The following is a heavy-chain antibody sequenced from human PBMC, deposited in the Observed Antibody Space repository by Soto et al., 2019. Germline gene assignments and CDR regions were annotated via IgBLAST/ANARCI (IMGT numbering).Heavy chain of an antibody. CDR2: IYPGDSDT. V-gene: IGHV5-51*01. J-gene: IGHJ3*02. Sequence: GQPLKISCKGSGYSFTSHWIVWVRQMPGKGLEWMGIIYPGDSDTRYSPSFQGQVTISADKSISTAYLQWSSLKASDTAMYYCATGVAGYAFDIWGQGTMVTVSS. D-gene: IGHD6-19*01. CDR3: ATGVAGYAFDI. CDR1: GYSFTSHW.